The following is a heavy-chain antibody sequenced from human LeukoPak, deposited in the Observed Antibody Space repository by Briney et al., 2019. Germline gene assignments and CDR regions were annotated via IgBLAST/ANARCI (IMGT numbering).Heavy chain of an antibody. CDR3: ARGPGSSGGAYVGDY. CDR1: GFTFSNHW. J-gene: IGHJ4*01. D-gene: IGHD3-22*01. CDR2: IDGGGSST. Sequence: GGSLRLSCVASGFTFSNHWMHWVRQVPGKGLVWVSRIDGGGSSTSYADSVKGRFSISRDNGENTPYLQMNSLRVEDTAVYYCARGPGSSGGAYVGDYWGHGTLVTVSS. V-gene: IGHV3-74*01.